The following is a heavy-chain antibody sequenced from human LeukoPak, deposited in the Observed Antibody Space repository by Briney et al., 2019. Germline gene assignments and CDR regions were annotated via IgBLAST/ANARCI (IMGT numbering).Heavy chain of an antibody. V-gene: IGHV3-7*04. D-gene: IGHD6-6*01. J-gene: IGHJ4*02. Sequence: GGSLRLSCAASGFTFSSRWMYWVRQVPGKGLEWVANINQDGSLKYCVDSVKGRFTISRDNAKNSLYLHMSSLRAEDTAVYYCARAFGSSLDYWGQGTLVTVSS. CDR3: ARAFGSSLDY. CDR2: INQDGSLK. CDR1: GFTFSSRW.